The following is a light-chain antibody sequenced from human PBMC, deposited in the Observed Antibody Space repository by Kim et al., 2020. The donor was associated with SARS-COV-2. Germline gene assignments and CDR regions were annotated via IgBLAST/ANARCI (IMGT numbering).Light chain of an antibody. Sequence: LSVSPGERATRSCRASQSISVNLAWYQQKPGQAPRLLIHDASTRATGIPARFSGSGSGTEFTLTISSLQSEDSAVYYCQQFNDWYSFGQGTKLEI. CDR1: QSISVN. CDR3: QQFNDWYS. CDR2: DAS. V-gene: IGKV3-15*01. J-gene: IGKJ2*03.